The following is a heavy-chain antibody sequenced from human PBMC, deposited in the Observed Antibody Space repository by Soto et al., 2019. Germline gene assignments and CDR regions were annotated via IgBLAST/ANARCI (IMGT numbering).Heavy chain of an antibody. V-gene: IGHV3-23*01. CDR3: ARRSPSWDFDI. J-gene: IGHJ3*02. CDR1: GFTFSNYA. CDR2: ISGSGSST. D-gene: IGHD1-26*01. Sequence: EVQLLESGGGLVQPGGSLRLSCAASGFTFSNYAMNWVRQAPGKGLEWVSVISGSGSSTYYADSVKGRFSISRDHSKNTLYLQMSSLRADDTAVYYCARRSPSWDFDIWGQGTMVTISS.